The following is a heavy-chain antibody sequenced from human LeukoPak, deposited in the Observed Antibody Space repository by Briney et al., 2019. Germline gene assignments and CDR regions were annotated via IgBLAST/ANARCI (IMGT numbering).Heavy chain of an antibody. J-gene: IGHJ4*02. CDR1: GGSISSYY. CDR2: IYYSGST. D-gene: IGHD2-2*01. CDR3: ARSWVVPAAPDY. V-gene: IGHV4-59*01. Sequence: SETLSLTCTVSGGSISSYYWSRIRQPPGKGLEWIGYIYYSGSTNYNPSLKSRVTISVDTSKNQFSLKLSSVTAADTAVYYRARSWVVPAAPDYWGQGTLVTVSS.